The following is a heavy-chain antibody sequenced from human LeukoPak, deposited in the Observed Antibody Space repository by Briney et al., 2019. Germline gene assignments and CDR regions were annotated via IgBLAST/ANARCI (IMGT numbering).Heavy chain of an antibody. J-gene: IGHJ6*03. CDR2: INTNTGSP. CDR3: ARDEGYFMDV. CDR1: GYTFTRYG. Sequence: ASVKVSCKAFGYTFTRYGLNWVRQAPGQGLEWMGWINTNTGSPTYAQGFTGRFVFSLDTSVTTAYLQISSLKAEDTAVYYCARDEGYFMDVWGKGTTVTVSS. V-gene: IGHV7-4-1*02.